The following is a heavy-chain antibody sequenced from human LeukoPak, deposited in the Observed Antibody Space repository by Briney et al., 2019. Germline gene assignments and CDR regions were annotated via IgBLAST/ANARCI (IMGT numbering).Heavy chain of an antibody. V-gene: IGHV1-46*01. J-gene: IGHJ4*02. CDR1: GYTFTSYG. CDR2: INPSGGST. D-gene: IGHD4-17*01. Sequence: ASVKVSCKASGYTFTSYGISWVRQAPGQGLEWMGIINPSGGSTNYAQKFQGRVTMTRDTSTSTVYMELSSLRSEDTAVYYCARDLSWGNTLTTGGDYWGQGTLVTVSS. CDR3: ARDLSWGNTLTTGGDY.